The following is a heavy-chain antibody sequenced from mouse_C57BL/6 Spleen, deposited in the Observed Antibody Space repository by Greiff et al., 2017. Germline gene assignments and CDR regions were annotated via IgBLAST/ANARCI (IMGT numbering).Heavy chain of an antibody. D-gene: IGHD1-1*01. CDR2: ISYSGST. CDR1: GYSITSDY. J-gene: IGHJ2*01. V-gene: IGHV3-8*01. Sequence: EVKLVESGPGLAKPSQTLSLTCSVTGYSITSDYWNWTRKFPGNKLEYMGYISYSGSTYYNPSLKSRISITRDTSKNQYYLQLNSVTTEDTATYYCARSLGGSSPFDYWGQGTTLTVSS. CDR3: ARSLGGSSPFDY.